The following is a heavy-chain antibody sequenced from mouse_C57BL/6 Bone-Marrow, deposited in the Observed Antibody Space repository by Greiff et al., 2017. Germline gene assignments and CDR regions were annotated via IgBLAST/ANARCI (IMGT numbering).Heavy chain of an antibody. Sequence: VQLQQSGPGLVQPSQRLSITCTVSGFSLTSYGVHWVRQSPGKGLEWLGVIWRGGSTDYNAAFMSRLSITKDNSKSQVFFKMNSLQADDTAIYYCAKGGVTTPFWYFDVWGTGTTVTVSS. V-gene: IGHV2-5*01. D-gene: IGHD2-3*01. CDR3: AKGGVTTPFWYFDV. J-gene: IGHJ1*03. CDR2: IWRGGST. CDR1: GFSLTSYG.